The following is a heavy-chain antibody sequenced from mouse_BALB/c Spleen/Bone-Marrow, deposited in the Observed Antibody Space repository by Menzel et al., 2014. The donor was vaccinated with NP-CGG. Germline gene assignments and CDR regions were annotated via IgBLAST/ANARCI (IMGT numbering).Heavy chain of an antibody. D-gene: IGHD2-1*01. CDR1: GYTFTSYW. J-gene: IGHJ3*01. V-gene: IGHV1-69*02. CDR3: ARDHFYSGNCEFAY. CDR2: IDPSDSET. Sequence: QVQLQQPGPEVVKPGAPVKVSCKASGYTFTSYWMNWVKQRPGRGLEWIGRIDPSDSETHYNQKFKDKATLTVDKSSSAAYIHLSSLTSEDSAAYYCARDHFYSGNCEFAYWGQGTLVTVSA.